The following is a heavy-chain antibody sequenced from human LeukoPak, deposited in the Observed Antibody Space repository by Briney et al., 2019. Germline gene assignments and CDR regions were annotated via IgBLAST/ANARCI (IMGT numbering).Heavy chain of an antibody. CDR3: ARASDKYDHYFDY. CDR1: GYTFTSNF. CDR2: IIPIFGTA. J-gene: IGHJ4*02. Sequence: SVRVSCKASGYTFTSNFMYWVRQAPGQGLEWMGRIIPIFGTANYAQKFQGRVTITTDESTSTAYMELSSLRSEDTAVYYCARASDKYDHYFDYWGQGTLVTVSS. D-gene: IGHD3-3*01. V-gene: IGHV1-69*05.